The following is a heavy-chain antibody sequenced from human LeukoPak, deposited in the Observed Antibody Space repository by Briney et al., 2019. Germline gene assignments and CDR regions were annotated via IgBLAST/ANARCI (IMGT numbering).Heavy chain of an antibody. CDR1: GFTFSDNY. V-gene: IGHV3-11*04. D-gene: IGHD6-19*01. J-gene: IGHJ4*02. CDR2: ISGNGGVI. CDR3: AREPTYTNSWYTSCDY. Sequence: GGSLRLSCAASGFTFSDNYMTWVRQAPGKGLEWLSYISGNGGVIQYADSVKGRFTISRDNAKNLLYLQMSSLRAEDTAVYYCAREPTYTNSWYTSCDYWGQGTLVTVSS.